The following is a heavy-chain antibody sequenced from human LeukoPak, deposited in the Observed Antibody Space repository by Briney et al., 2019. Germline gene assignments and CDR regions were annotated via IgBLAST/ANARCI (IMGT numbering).Heavy chain of an antibody. CDR1: GYTFTGYY. V-gene: IGHV1-2*02. J-gene: IGHJ4*02. CDR2: INPNSGGT. Sequence: ASVKVSCKASGYTFTGYYMHWVRQAPGQGLEWMGWINPNSGGTDYAQKFQGRVTMTRDTSISTAYMELSRLRSDDTAVYYCARDGGAVAGSRGDYWGQGTLVTVSS. D-gene: IGHD6-19*01. CDR3: ARDGGAVAGSRGDY.